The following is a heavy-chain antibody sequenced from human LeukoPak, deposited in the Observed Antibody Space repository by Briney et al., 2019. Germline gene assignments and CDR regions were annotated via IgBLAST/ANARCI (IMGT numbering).Heavy chain of an antibody. CDR2: IYHSGST. CDR1: GGSISNTNW. CDR3: ARPGYPY. V-gene: IGHV4/OR15-8*01. Sequence: SETLSLTCGVSGGSISNTNWWTWVRQPPGKGLEWIGEIYHSGSTYYNPSLKSRVTISVDTSKNQFSLKLSSVTAADTAVYYCARPGYPYWGQGTLVTVSS. J-gene: IGHJ4*02. D-gene: IGHD5-18*01.